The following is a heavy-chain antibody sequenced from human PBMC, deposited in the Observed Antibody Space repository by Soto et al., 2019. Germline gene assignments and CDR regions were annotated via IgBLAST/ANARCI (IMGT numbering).Heavy chain of an antibody. J-gene: IGHJ3*02. CDR2: INHSGST. CDR1: GGSFSGYY. CDR3: ARGPAVPATAFDI. Sequence: SETLSLTCAVYGGSFSGYYWSWIRQPPGKGLEWIGEINHSGSTNYNPSLKSRVTISVDTSKNQFSLKLSSVTAADTAVYYCARGPAVPATAFDIWGQGTMVTVSS. D-gene: IGHD2-2*01. V-gene: IGHV4-34*01.